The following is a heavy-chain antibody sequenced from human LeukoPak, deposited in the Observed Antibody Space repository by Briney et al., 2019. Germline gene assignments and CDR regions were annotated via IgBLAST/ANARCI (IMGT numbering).Heavy chain of an antibody. CDR1: GGSISSSNW. J-gene: IGHJ4*02. D-gene: IGHD3/OR15-3a*01. CDR2: IYHSGST. V-gene: IGHV4-4*02. CDR3: ARVRTLHWTHSSIFDY. Sequence: SGTLSLTCAVSGGSISSSNWWSWVRQPPGKGLEWIGEIYHSGSTIYNPSLKSRVTISVDKSKNQFSLKLSSVTAADTAVYYCARVRTLHWTHSSIFDYWGQGTLVTVSS.